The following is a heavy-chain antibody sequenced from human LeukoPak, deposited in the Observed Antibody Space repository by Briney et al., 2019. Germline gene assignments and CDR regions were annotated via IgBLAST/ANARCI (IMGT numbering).Heavy chain of an antibody. CDR2: INPNSGDV. J-gene: IGHJ4*02. V-gene: IGHV1-2*06. CDR1: GYSFTGYY. Sequence: GASVKVSCKASGYSFTGYYMHWVRQAPGQGLEWMGRINPNSGDVNYAQKFQGRVTMTRDTSISTAYMELSRLRSDDTAVYYCARDRAEYGGNSLGYWGQGTLVTVSS. CDR3: ARDRAEYGGNSLGY. D-gene: IGHD4-23*01.